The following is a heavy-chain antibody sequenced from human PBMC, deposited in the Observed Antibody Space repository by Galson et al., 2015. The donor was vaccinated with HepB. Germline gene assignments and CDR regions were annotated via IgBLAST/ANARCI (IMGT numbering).Heavy chain of an antibody. CDR1: GYTFTSYY. Sequence: SVKVSCKASGYTFTSYYMHWVRQAPGQGLEWMGIINPSGGSTSYAQKFQGRVTMTRDTSTSTVYMELSSLRSEDTAVYYCASWGQDCSSTSCYHYYMDVWGKGTAVTVSS. CDR3: ASWGQDCSSTSCYHYYMDV. V-gene: IGHV1-46*01. CDR2: INPSGGST. J-gene: IGHJ6*03. D-gene: IGHD2-2*01.